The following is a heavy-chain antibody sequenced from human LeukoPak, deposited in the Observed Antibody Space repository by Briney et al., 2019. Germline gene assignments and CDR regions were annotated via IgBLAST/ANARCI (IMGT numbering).Heavy chain of an antibody. Sequence: GGSLRLSCAASGFTFSSYAMSWVRQAPGKGLEWVSAISGSGGSTYYADSVKGRFTISRDNSKNTLYLQMNSLRAEDTAVYYCATHGLYYDILTGYYNCYFDYWGQGTLVTVSS. CDR3: ATHGLYYDILTGYYNCYFDY. CDR2: ISGSGGST. D-gene: IGHD3-9*01. CDR1: GFTFSSYA. V-gene: IGHV3-23*01. J-gene: IGHJ4*02.